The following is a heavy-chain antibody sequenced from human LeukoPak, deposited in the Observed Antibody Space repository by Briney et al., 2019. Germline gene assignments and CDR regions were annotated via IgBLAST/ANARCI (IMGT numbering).Heavy chain of an antibody. CDR3: ARDSHMVRGVSRPFGY. CDR2: ISAYNGNT. CDR1: GYTFTSYG. J-gene: IGHJ4*02. D-gene: IGHD3-10*01. V-gene: IGHV1-18*01. Sequence: ASVKVSCKASGYTFTSYGISWVRQAPGQGLGWMGWISAYNGNTNYAQKLQGRVTMTTDTSTSTAYMELRSLRSDDTAVYYCARDSHMVRGVSRPFGYWGQGTLVTVSS.